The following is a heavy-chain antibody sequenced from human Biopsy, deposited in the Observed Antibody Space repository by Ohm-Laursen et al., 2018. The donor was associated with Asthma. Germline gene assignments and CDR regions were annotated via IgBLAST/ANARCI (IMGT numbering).Heavy chain of an antibody. J-gene: IGHJ4*02. Sequence: TLSLTCIVSGGSITSSSYYWGWIRQPPGKGMEWIGSMYHSGSPYYHPSLKSRATISVDTSKNQLSLKMRSVTAADTAVYFCVRHQYSSSWSTFDYWGQGALVTVSS. CDR1: GGSITSSSYY. CDR2: MYHSGSP. V-gene: IGHV4-39*01. CDR3: VRHQYSSSWSTFDY. D-gene: IGHD3-22*01.